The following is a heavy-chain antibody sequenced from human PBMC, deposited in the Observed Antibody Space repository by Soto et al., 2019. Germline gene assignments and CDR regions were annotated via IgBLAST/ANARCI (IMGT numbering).Heavy chain of an antibody. CDR1: GCSIRRYY. D-gene: IGHD4-17*01. J-gene: IGHJ6*02. CDR2: IYSSGSN. V-gene: IGHV4-59*12. CDR3: ARWRLEVTTMRSYYYGMDV. Sequence: SETLSLTCTFSGCSIRRYYWIWVRQPPGKGLEWSGYIYSSGSNNYNPSLKSRVTISLDTSKNQISLRVNSVTAADTAVYYCARWRLEVTTMRSYYYGMDVWGQGTTVTVSS.